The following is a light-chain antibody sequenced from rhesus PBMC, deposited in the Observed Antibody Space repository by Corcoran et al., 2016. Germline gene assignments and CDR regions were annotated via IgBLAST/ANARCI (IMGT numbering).Light chain of an antibody. CDR1: QSVSSN. Sequence: EIVMMQSPATLSLSPGERATLSCRASQSVSSNLAWYQQKPGKAPSLLIYGASSRATGIPDRFSGIGSGTDVTLTISSLEPEDFAVYCCQQYSSWPLTFGGGTKVEIK. CDR2: GAS. CDR3: QQYSSWPLT. J-gene: IGKJ4*01. V-gene: IGKV3-42*03.